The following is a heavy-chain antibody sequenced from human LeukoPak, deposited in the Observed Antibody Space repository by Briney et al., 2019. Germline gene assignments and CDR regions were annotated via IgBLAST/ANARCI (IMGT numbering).Heavy chain of an antibody. D-gene: IGHD6-13*01. Sequence: SVKVSCKASGGTFSSYAISWVRQAPGQGLEWMGGIIPIFGTANYAQKFQGRVTITTDESTSTAYVELSSLRSEDTAVYYCARVSIAAAGTLDYWGQGTLVTVSS. J-gene: IGHJ4*02. CDR1: GGTFSSYA. V-gene: IGHV1-69*05. CDR3: ARVSIAAAGTLDY. CDR2: IIPIFGTA.